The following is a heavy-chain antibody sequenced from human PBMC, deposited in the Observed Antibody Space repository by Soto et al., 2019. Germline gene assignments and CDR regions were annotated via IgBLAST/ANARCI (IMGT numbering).Heavy chain of an antibody. CDR1: GFTFSNYA. J-gene: IGHJ4*02. CDR3: AAKWQARIY. CDR2: ISGGGVTT. D-gene: IGHD5-12*01. V-gene: IGHV3-23*01. Sequence: GESLKISCAASGFTFSNYAMNWVRQAPGKGLEWVSFISGGGVTTYYGDSVKGRFTISRDNSKNTLYLQMSSLRAEDTAVYYCAAKWQARIYWGQGTLVTVSS.